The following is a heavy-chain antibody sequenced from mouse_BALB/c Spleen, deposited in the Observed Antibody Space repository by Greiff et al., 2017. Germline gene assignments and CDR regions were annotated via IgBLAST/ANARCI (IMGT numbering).Heavy chain of an antibody. D-gene: IGHD2-1*01. CDR2: IDPANGNT. CDR3: AFLYGNYVWFAY. Sequence: VHVKQSGAELVKPGASVKLSCTASGFNIKDTYMHWVKQRPEQGLEWIGRIDPANGNTKYDPKFQGKATITANTSSNTAYLQLSSLTSEDTAVYYCAFLYGNYVWFAYWGQGTLVTVSA. J-gene: IGHJ3*01. V-gene: IGHV14-3*02. CDR1: GFNIKDTY.